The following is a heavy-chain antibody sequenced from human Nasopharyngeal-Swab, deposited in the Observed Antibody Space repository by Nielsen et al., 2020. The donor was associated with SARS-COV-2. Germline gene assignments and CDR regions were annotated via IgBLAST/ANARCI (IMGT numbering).Heavy chain of an antibody. Sequence: LRLSCTVSGGSISSGGYYWSWIRQHPGKGLEWIGYIYYSGSTYYNPSLKSRVTISVDTSKNQFSLKLSSVTAADTAVYYCAREVSGYVNYYYMDVWGKGTTVTVSS. D-gene: IGHD5-12*01. CDR2: IYYSGST. V-gene: IGHV4-31*03. J-gene: IGHJ6*03. CDR1: GGSISSGGYY. CDR3: AREVSGYVNYYYMDV.